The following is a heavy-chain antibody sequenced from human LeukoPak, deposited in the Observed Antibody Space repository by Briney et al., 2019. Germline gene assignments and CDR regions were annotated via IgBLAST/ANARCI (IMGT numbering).Heavy chain of an antibody. Sequence: PSETLTLTCTVSGGSISSSSYYWGWIRQPPGKGLEWIGSIYYSGSTYYNPSLKSRVTISVDTSKNQFSLKLSSVTAADTAVYYCARDYHYGSGSLDYWGQGTLVTVSS. V-gene: IGHV4-39*07. J-gene: IGHJ4*02. CDR3: ARDYHYGSGSLDY. CDR1: GGSISSSSYY. CDR2: IYYSGST. D-gene: IGHD3-10*01.